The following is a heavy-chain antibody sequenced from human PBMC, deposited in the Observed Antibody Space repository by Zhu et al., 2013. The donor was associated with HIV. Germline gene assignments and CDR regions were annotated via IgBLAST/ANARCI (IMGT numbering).Heavy chain of an antibody. CDR3: ARDFGNHFVDTAMSYYYGMDV. V-gene: IGHV1-18*01. D-gene: IGHD5-18*01. J-gene: IGHJ6*02. CDR1: GYTFTSYG. CDR2: ISAYNGNT. Sequence: QVQLVQSGAEVKKPGASVKVSCKASGYTFTSYGISWVRQAPGQGLEWMGWISAYNGNTNYAQKLQGRVTMTTDTSTSTAYMELRSLRSDDTAVYYCARDFGNHFVDTAMSYYYGMDVWGQGTTVTVSS.